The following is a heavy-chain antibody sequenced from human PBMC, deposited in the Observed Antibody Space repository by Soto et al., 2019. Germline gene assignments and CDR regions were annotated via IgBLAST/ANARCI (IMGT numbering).Heavy chain of an antibody. CDR1: GGSFSGYY. D-gene: IGHD4-17*01. V-gene: IGHV4-34*01. Sequence: QVQLQQWGAGLLKPSETLSLTCAVSGGSFSGYYWSWIRQPPGKGLEWIGEINHSGSTNYTPSRKSRVTISVDTSKNQFSLKLSSVTAADTAVYYCARDGDYWRDFDYWGQGTLVTVSS. J-gene: IGHJ4*02. CDR3: ARDGDYWRDFDY. CDR2: INHSGST.